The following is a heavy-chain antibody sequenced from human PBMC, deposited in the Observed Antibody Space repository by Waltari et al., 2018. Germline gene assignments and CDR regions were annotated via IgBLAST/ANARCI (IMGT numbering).Heavy chain of an antibody. V-gene: IGHV4-34*02. J-gene: IGHJ3*02. CDR3: ARHRHPGHSFDI. D-gene: IGHD3-16*02. CDR2: IVQSDHP. Sequence: QVQLQQWGAGVLKPSETLSLTCVVNGGSFGSFWWSWIRQPPGKGLQWIGEIVQSDHPNYKPSLTSRVTISIDTSKNQFYLNLRSVAAADTAVYYCARHRHPGHSFDIWGQGASVLVSS. CDR1: GGSFGSFW.